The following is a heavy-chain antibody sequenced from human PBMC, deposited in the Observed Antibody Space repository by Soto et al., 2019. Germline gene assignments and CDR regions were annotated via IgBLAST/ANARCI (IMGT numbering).Heavy chain of an antibody. V-gene: IGHV3-23*01. CDR3: AKELNDYGGKGRAFDI. D-gene: IGHD4-17*01. CDR1: GFTFSSYA. J-gene: IGHJ3*02. CDR2: ISGSGGST. Sequence: GGSLRLSCAASGFTFSSYAMSWARQAPGKGLEWVSAISGSGGSTYYADSVKGRFTISRDNSKNTLYLQMNSLRAEDTAVYYCAKELNDYGGKGRAFDIWGQGTMVTVSS.